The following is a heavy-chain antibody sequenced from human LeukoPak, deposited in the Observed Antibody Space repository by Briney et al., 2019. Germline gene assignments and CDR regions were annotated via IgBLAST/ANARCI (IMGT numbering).Heavy chain of an antibody. CDR2: IYYSGST. D-gene: IGHD1-26*01. Sequence: SETLSLTCTVSGGSISSSSYYWGWIRQPPGKGLEWIGSIYYSGSTYYNPSLKSRVTISVDTSKNQFSLKLSSVTAADTAVYYCAREVGVGARGPFDYWGQGTLVTVSS. V-gene: IGHV4-39*07. CDR1: GGSISSSSYY. CDR3: AREVGVGARGPFDY. J-gene: IGHJ4*02.